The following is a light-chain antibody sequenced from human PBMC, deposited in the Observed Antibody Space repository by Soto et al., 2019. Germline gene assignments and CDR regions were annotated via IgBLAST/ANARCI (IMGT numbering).Light chain of an antibody. Sequence: QSVLTQPASVSGSPGQSITISCTGTSSDVGGYNLVSWYQQHPGKAPKLIIYQDTQRPSGVSVRFSASKSGNTASLTISGLQTEDEADYYCCSYAGSYTLILGGGTKLTVL. V-gene: IGLV2-23*01. J-gene: IGLJ2*01. CDR2: QDT. CDR3: CSYAGSYTLI. CDR1: SSDVGGYNL.